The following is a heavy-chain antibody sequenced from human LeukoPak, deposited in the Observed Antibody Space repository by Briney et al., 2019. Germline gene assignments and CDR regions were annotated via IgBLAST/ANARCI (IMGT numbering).Heavy chain of an antibody. CDR3: ARHVVALGFDY. D-gene: IGHD3-22*01. CDR1: GFTFSTYT. Sequence: RGSLRLSCAASGFTFSTYTMNWVRQAPGKGLEWVSSITTSSSYIYYADSVKGRFTISRDNAKNSLYLQMNSLRAEDTAVYYCARHVVALGFDYWGQGTLVTVSS. V-gene: IGHV3-21*01. CDR2: ITTSSSYI. J-gene: IGHJ4*02.